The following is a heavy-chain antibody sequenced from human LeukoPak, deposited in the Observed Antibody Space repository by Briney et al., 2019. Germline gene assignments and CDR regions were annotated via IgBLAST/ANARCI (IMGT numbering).Heavy chain of an antibody. V-gene: IGHV3-33*01. CDR3: ARDPGTLATYFDY. CDR1: GYSFSSYG. CDR2: IWYDGSKK. D-gene: IGHD6-13*01. Sequence: GGSLRLSCAASGYSFSSYGMQWVRQAPGKGLEWVAVIWYDGSKKYYADSVKGRFTISRDDSKNTLYLQMNSLRAEDTAIYYCARDPGTLATYFDYWGPGTLVTVSS. J-gene: IGHJ4*02.